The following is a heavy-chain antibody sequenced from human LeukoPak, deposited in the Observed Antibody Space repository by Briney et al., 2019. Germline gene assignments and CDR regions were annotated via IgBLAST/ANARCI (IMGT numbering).Heavy chain of an antibody. V-gene: IGHV4-39*01. D-gene: IGHD6-13*01. CDR2: TYYTGST. J-gene: IGHJ6*02. CDR3: ARPGAAPGPPHYFYYGMDV. Sequence: PSETLSLTCSVSGGFISSRSYYWGWVRQPPGKGLEWIGSTYYTGSTYYNPSLRSRVSISGDTSKNQVSLKVNSVTAADTAVYYCARPGAAPGPPHYFYYGMDVWGQGTTVTVS. CDR1: GGFISSRSYY.